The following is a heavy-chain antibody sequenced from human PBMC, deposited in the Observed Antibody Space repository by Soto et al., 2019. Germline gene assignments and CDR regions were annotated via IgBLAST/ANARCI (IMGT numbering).Heavy chain of an antibody. CDR1: GFTFSNVG. D-gene: IGHD3-3*01. CDR3: VTVAYYERS. Sequence: EVQLVESGGGLVKPGRSLRLSCTASGFTFSNVGMHWVRQAAGKGLEWVGGIKSKTDGGTTDYAAPVKGRFTISRDDSKNTLYLQMHSLKTEDTAVYYCVTVAYYERSGGQGTLVTVSS. V-gene: IGHV3-15*07. CDR2: IKSKTDGGTT. J-gene: IGHJ4*02.